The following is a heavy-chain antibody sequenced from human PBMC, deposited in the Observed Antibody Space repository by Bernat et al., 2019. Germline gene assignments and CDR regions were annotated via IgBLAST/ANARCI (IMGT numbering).Heavy chain of an antibody. D-gene: IGHD3-22*01. CDR2: IYYSGST. CDR3: ASGVYYYDSSGYYLDY. V-gene: IGHV4-39*01. J-gene: IGHJ4*02. CDR1: GGSISSSSYY. Sequence: QLQLQESGPGLVKPSETLSLTCTVSGGSISSSSYYWGWIRQSPGKGLEWIGSIYYSGSTYYNPSLKSRVTISVDTSKNQFSLKLSSVTAADTAVYYCASGVYYYDSSGYYLDYWGQGTLVTVSS.